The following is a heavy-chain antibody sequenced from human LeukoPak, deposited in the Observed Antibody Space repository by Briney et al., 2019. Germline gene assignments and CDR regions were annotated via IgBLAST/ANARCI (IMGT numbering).Heavy chain of an antibody. CDR1: GFTFSSYA. CDR3: AKDPRLAVAMVDWFDP. J-gene: IGHJ5*02. CDR2: ISGSGGST. Sequence: GGSLRLSCAASGFTFSSYAMSWVRQAPGKGLEWVSAISGSGGSTYYADSVKGRFTISRDNSKNTLYLQMNSLRAEDTAVYYCAKDPRLAVAMVDWFDPWGQGTLVTVPS. D-gene: IGHD6-19*01. V-gene: IGHV3-23*01.